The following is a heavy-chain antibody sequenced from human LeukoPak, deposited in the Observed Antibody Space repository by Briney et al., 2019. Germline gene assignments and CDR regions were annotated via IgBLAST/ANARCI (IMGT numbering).Heavy chain of an antibody. CDR2: ITSSSSYM. CDR1: GFTFSSYS. Sequence: GGSLRLSCAAYGFTFSSYSMNWVRQAPGKGLEWVSSITSSSSYMYYADSVKGRFTISRDNAKNSLYLQMNTLRAEDTAVYYCARQRWSWYFYMDVWGKGTTVTISS. J-gene: IGHJ6*03. V-gene: IGHV3-21*01. CDR3: ARQRWSWYFYMDV. D-gene: IGHD2-15*01.